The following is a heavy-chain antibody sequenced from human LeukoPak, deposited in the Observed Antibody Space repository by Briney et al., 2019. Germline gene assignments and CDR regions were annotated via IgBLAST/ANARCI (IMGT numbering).Heavy chain of an antibody. J-gene: IGHJ3*02. CDR1: GGSFSGYY. CDR2: INHSGST. D-gene: IGHD2-2*01. V-gene: IGHV4-34*01. Sequence: SETLSLTCAVYGGSFSGYYWSWIRQPPGKGLEWIGEINHSGSTNYNPSLKSRVTISVDTSKNQFSLKLSSVTTADTAVYYCASPGERYCSSTSCRNAFDIWGQGTMVTVSS. CDR3: ASPGERYCSSTSCRNAFDI.